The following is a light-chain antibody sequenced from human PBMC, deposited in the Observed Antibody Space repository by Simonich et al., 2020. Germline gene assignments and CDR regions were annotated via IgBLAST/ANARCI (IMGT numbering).Light chain of an antibody. CDR2: LGS. V-gene: IGKV2-28*01. J-gene: IGKJ1*01. Sequence: DIVMTQSPLSLPVTPGEPASISCRSSQSLLHSNGYNYLDWYLKQPGQSPQLLIYLGSNRASGVPDRFSGSGSGTDFTLKISRVEAEDVGVYYCMQALQTPLTFGQGTKVEIK. CDR1: QSLLHSNGYNY. CDR3: MQALQTPLT.